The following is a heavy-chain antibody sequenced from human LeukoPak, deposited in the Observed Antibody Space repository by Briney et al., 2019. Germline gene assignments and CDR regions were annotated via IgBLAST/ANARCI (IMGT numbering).Heavy chain of an antibody. CDR1: GFTVSSNY. CDR2: ISGSGGST. J-gene: IGHJ4*02. V-gene: IGHV3-23*01. Sequence: GESLRLSCAASGFTVSSNYMTWVRQAPGKGLEWVSAISGSGGSTYYADSVKGRFTISRDNSKNTLYLQMNSLRAEDTAVYYCAPLTPRMATIVDYWGQGTLVTVSS. CDR3: APLTPRMATIVDY. D-gene: IGHD5-24*01.